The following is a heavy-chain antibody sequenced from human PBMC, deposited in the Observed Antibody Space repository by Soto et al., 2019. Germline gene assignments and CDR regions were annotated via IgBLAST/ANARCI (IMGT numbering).Heavy chain of an antibody. Sequence: GGSLRLSCTASGFTFGDYAMSWFRQAPGKGLEWVGFIRSKAYGGTTEYAASVKGGFTISRDDSKSIAYLQMNSLKTEDTAVYYCTRDVSVTYYDFWSGLDYWGQGTLVTVSS. CDR2: IRSKAYGGTT. D-gene: IGHD3-3*01. CDR1: GFTFGDYA. J-gene: IGHJ4*02. CDR3: TRDVSVTYYDFWSGLDY. V-gene: IGHV3-49*03.